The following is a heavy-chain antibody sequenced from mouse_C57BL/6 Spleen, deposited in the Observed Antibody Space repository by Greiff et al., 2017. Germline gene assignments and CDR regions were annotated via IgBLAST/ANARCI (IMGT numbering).Heavy chain of an antibody. CDR2: IYPGDGDT. CDR3: ATITTVVAGVY. J-gene: IGHJ2*01. D-gene: IGHD1-1*01. V-gene: IGHV1-80*01. Sequence: VQLQESGAELVKPGASVKISCKASGYAFSSYWMNWVKQRPGKGLEWIGQIYPGDGDTNYNGKFKGKATLTADKSSSTAYMQLSSLTSEDSAVYFCATITTVVAGVYWGQGTTRTVSS. CDR1: GYAFSSYW.